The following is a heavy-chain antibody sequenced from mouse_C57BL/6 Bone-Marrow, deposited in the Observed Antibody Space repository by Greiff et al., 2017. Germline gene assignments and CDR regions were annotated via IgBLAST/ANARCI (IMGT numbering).Heavy chain of an antibody. CDR1: GYTFTSYW. Sequence: VQLQQPGAELVKPGASVKMSCKASGYTFTSYWITWVKQRPGQSLEWIGDIYPGSGSTNYNEKFKSKATLTVDTSSSTAYLQLSSLTSEDSAVYYGARRGIAMDYWGEETSVTVSS. J-gene: IGHJ4*01. CDR3: ARRGIAMDY. V-gene: IGHV1-55*01. CDR2: IYPGSGST.